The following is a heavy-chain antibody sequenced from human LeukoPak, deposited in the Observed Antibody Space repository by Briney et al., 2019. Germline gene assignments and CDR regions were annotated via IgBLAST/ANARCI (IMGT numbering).Heavy chain of an antibody. J-gene: IGHJ4*02. V-gene: IGHV1-2*02. Sequence: ASVKVSCKASGYTFTGYYMHWVRQAPGQGLEWMGWINPNTGGTNYAQKFQGRVTMTRDTSISTAYMELSSLRSEDTAVYYCARVEGSSSWFGPFDYWGQGTLVTVSS. CDR3: ARVEGSSSWFGPFDY. CDR2: INPNTGGT. D-gene: IGHD6-13*01. CDR1: GYTFTGYY.